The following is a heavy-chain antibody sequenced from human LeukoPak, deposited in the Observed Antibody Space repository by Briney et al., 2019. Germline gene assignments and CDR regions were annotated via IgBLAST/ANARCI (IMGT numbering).Heavy chain of an antibody. Sequence: PGGSLRLSCAASGFTFTHYAMSWVRQAPGKGLEWVSAISGRGDITYYADSVTGRFTISRSNSKNTLYLQMNSLTAEDTAVYYCARDQGSYYFDYWGQGTLVTVSS. CDR3: ARDQGSYYFDY. CDR2: ISGRGDIT. CDR1: GFTFTHYA. D-gene: IGHD2-15*01. V-gene: IGHV3-23*01. J-gene: IGHJ4*02.